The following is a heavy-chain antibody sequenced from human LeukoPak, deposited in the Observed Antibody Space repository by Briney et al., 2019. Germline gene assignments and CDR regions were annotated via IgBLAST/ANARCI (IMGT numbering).Heavy chain of an antibody. V-gene: IGHV3-53*01. CDR2: IYSGGST. CDR3: AREPKAYYDSSGANAFDI. CDR1: GFTVSSNY. D-gene: IGHD3-22*01. J-gene: IGHJ3*02. Sequence: GGSLRLSCAASGFTVSSNYMSWVRQAPGKGLEWVSVIYSGGSTYYADSVKGRFTISRDNSKNTLYLQMNSLRAEDKAVYYCAREPKAYYDSSGANAFDIWGQGTMVTVSS.